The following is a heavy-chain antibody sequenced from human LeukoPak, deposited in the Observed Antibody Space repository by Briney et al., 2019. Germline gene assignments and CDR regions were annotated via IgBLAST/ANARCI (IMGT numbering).Heavy chain of an antibody. Sequence: ASVKVSCKASGYTFTGYYMHWVRQAPGQGLEWMGWINPNSGGSTYYANSVKGRFTISRDNSKNTLYLQMNSLRAEDTAVYYCARGGLSRFGFWGQGTLVTVSS. CDR3: ARGGLSRFGF. J-gene: IGHJ4*02. CDR1: GYTFTGYY. V-gene: IGHV1-2*02. CDR2: INPNSGGST. D-gene: IGHD2/OR15-2a*01.